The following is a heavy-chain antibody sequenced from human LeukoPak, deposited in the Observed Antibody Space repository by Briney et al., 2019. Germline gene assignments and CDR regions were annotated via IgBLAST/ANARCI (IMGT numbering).Heavy chain of an antibody. Sequence: GRSLRLSCAASGFTFSSYGMHWVRQAPGKGLEWVAVISYDGSNKYYADSVKGRFTISRDNSKNTLYLQMNSLRAEDTAVYFCASSNGWPYYGMDVWGQGTTVTVSS. D-gene: IGHD6-19*01. V-gene: IGHV3-30*03. CDR1: GFTFSSYG. J-gene: IGHJ6*02. CDR3: ASSNGWPYYGMDV. CDR2: ISYDGSNK.